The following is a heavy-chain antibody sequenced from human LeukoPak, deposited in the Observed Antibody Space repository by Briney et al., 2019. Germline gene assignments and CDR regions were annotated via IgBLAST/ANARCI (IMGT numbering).Heavy chain of an antibody. CDR1: GDSVSSNSAA. CDR3: ARGGSYYPVEGFDY. D-gene: IGHD1-26*01. V-gene: IGHV6-1*01. CDR2: TYYRAKWYN. Sequence: SQTLSLTCAISGDSVSSNSAAWNWIRQSPSRGLEWLVRTYYRAKWYNDYAVSVKSLITINPDTSKNQFSLQLNSVTPEDTAVYYCARGGSYYPVEGFDYWGQGTLVTVSS. J-gene: IGHJ4*02.